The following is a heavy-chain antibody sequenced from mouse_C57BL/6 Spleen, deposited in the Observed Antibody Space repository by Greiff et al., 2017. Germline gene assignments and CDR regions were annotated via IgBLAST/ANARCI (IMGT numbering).Heavy chain of an antibody. CDR1: GFTFSSYA. CDR2: ISSGGDYI. V-gene: IGHV5-9-1*02. D-gene: IGHD2-1*01. Sequence: EVKLVESGEGLVKPGGSLKLSCAASGFTFSSYAMSWVRQTPEKRLEWVAYISSGGDYIYYADTVKGRFTISRDNARNTLYLQMSSLKSEDTAMYYCTREYGNYYFDYWGQGTTLTVSS. J-gene: IGHJ2*01. CDR3: TREYGNYYFDY.